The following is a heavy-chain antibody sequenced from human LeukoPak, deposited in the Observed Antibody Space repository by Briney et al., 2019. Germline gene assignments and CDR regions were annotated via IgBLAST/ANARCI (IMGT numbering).Heavy chain of an antibody. CDR2: MNPNSGNT. CDR3: ARVTYPRGKGGMYNWFDP. J-gene: IGHJ5*02. V-gene: IGHV1-8*01. CDR1: GYTFISYD. Sequence: GASVKVSCKASGYTFISYDINWVRQATGQGLEWMGWMNPNSGNTGYAQKFQGRVTMTRNTSISTAYMELSSLRSEDTAVYYCARVTYPRGKGGMYNWFDPWGQGTLVTVSS.